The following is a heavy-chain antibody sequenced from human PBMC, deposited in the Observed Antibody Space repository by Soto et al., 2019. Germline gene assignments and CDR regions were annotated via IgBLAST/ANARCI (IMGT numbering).Heavy chain of an antibody. CDR2: ISYDGSNK. CDR3: AKRVRGGGDYYYYGMDV. Sequence: QVQLVESGGGVVQPGRSLRLSCAASGFTFSSYGMQWVRQAPGKGLEWVAVISYDGSNKYYADSVKGRLTISRDNSKKALYLHMNSLRAEDTAVYYCAKRVRGGGDYYYYGMDVWGQGTTVTVSS. V-gene: IGHV3-30*18. J-gene: IGHJ6*02. D-gene: IGHD3-10*01. CDR1: GFTFSSYG.